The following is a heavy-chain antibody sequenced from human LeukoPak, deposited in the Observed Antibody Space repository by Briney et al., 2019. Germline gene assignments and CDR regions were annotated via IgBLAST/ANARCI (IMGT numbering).Heavy chain of an antibody. CDR2: ISGSGGST. CDR1: GFTFSSYA. CDR3: ARDFSGSYYFDY. J-gene: IGHJ4*02. Sequence: PGGSLRLSCAASGFTFSSYAMSWVRQAPGKGLEWVSAISGSGGSTYYADSVKGRFTISRDNSKNTLYLQMNSLRAEDTAVYYCARDFSGSYYFDYWGQGTLVTVSS. V-gene: IGHV3-23*01. D-gene: IGHD1-26*01.